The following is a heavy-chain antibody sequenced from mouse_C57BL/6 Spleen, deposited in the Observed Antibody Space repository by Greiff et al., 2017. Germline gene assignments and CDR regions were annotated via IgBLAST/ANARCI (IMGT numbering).Heavy chain of an antibody. CDR1: GYTFTDYE. J-gene: IGHJ3*01. CDR3: TSRGLAYYGSSPAWFAY. D-gene: IGHD1-1*01. Sequence: QVTLKVSGAELVRPGASVSLSCKASGYTFTDYEMHWVKQTPVHGLAWIGAIDPETGGTAYNQKFKGKAILTADNSSSTASMELRSLTSEDSAVYCCTSRGLAYYGSSPAWFAYWGQGTLVTVSA. V-gene: IGHV1-15*01. CDR2: IDPETGGT.